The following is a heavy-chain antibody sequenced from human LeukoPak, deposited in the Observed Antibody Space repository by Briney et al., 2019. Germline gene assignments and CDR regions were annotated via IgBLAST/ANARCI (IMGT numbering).Heavy chain of an antibody. J-gene: IGHJ4*02. D-gene: IGHD2-2*01. V-gene: IGHV1-18*01. CDR1: GYTFTSYG. CDR3: ARSKIVVVPAAPYYFDY. CDR2: ISAYNGNT. Sequence: ASVKVSCKASGYTFTSYGISWVRQAPGQGLEWTGWISAYNGNTNYAQKLQGRVTMTTDTSTSTAYMELRSLRSDDTAVYYCARSKIVVVPAAPYYFDYWGQGTLVTVSS.